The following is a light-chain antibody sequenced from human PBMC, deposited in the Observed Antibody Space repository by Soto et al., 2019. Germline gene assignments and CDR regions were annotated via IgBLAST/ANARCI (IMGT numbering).Light chain of an antibody. Sequence: EIVMTQSPATLSVSPGERATLSCRASQSVSSNLAWSQQKPGQAPRLLIYGASTRATGITARFSGSGSGTEFTLTISSLQSEDFAVYDCQQYNNWPRGTFGQGTKVEIK. CDR2: GAS. V-gene: IGKV3-15*01. CDR1: QSVSSN. CDR3: QQYNNWPRGT. J-gene: IGKJ1*01.